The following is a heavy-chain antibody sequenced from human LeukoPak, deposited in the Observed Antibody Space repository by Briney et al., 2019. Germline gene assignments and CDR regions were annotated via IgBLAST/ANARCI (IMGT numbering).Heavy chain of an antibody. CDR2: MSGSGDNT. V-gene: IGHV3-23*01. D-gene: IGHD3-10*01. CDR3: ARSIYASGSFYTFDI. J-gene: IGHJ3*02. Sequence: PGGSLRLSCAGSGFTFSSFAMSWVRQAPGKGLEWVSAMSGSGDNTYYADSVKGRFTISRDNSKNTLYLQMNSLRAEDTAVYYCARSIYASGSFYTFDIWGQGTMVTVSS. CDR1: GFTFSSFA.